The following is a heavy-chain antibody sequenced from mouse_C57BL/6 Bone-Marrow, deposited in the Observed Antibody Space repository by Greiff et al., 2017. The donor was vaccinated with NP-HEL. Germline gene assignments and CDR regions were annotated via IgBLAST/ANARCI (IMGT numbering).Heavy chain of an antibody. J-gene: IGHJ1*03. CDR1: GYTFTSYW. V-gene: IGHV1-53*01. CDR2: INPSNGGT. Sequence: QVQLQQPGTELVKPGASVKLSCKASGYTFTSYWMHWVKQRPGQGLEWIGNINPSNGGTNYNEKFKSKATLTVDKSSSTAYMQLSSLTSEDSAVYYCARTFYYGSDWYFDVWGTGTTVTVSS. D-gene: IGHD1-1*01. CDR3: ARTFYYGSDWYFDV.